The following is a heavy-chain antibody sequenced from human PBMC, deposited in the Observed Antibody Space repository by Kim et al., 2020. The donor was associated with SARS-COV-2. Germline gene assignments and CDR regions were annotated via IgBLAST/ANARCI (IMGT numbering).Heavy chain of an antibody. CDR3: ARHPPSYSGYDSEVYWFDP. CDR1: GYSFTSYW. CDR2: IDPSDSYT. J-gene: IGHJ5*02. V-gene: IGHV5-10-1*01. Sequence: GESLKISCKGSGYSFTSYWISWVRQMPGKGLEWMGRIDPSDSYTNYSPSFQGHVTISADKSISTAYLQWSSLKASDTAMYYCARHPPSYSGYDSEVYWFDPWGQGTLFTVSS. D-gene: IGHD5-12*01.